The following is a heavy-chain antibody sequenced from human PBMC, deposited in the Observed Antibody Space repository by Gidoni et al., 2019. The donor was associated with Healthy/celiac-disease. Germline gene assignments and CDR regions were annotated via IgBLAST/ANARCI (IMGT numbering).Heavy chain of an antibody. D-gene: IGHD3-16*01. CDR3: ARGAGEWLLGVWRD. Sequence: VQLQQWVAGLFQPSEPLSLTCAVSGASFSGYYWSWTRQPPGKGLEWIGEINHSGSTNYNPSLKRRVTISVDTSKNQFSLKLSSVTAADTAVYYCARGAGEWLLGVWRDWGQGTLVTVSS. CDR1: GASFSGYY. CDR2: INHSGST. V-gene: IGHV4-34*01. J-gene: IGHJ4*02.